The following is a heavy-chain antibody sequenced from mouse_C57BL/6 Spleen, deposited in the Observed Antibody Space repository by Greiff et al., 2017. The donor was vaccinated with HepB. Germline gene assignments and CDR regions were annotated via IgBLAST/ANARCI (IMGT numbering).Heavy chain of an antibody. Sequence: QVQLKQPGTELVKPGASVKLSCKASGYTFTSYWMHWVKQRPGQGLEWIGNINPSNGGTNYNEKFKSKATLTVDKSSSTAYMQLSSLTSEDSAVYYCARGGGYGSKSSFDYWGQGTTLTVSS. D-gene: IGHD1-1*01. CDR1: GYTFTSYW. CDR2: INPSNGGT. J-gene: IGHJ2*01. V-gene: IGHV1-53*01. CDR3: ARGGGYGSKSSFDY.